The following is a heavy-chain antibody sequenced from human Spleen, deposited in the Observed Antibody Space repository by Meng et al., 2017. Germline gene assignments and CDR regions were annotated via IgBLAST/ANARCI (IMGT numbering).Heavy chain of an antibody. CDR2: LSTSGANT. Sequence: GESLKISCAASRFTFTFTDFAMNWVRQAPGKGLQWVSGLSTSGANTYYAGSVRGRFTISRDNSKNTLYLQMNSLTAEDTATYYCAKAGYYYYYGVDVWGQGTTVTVSS. J-gene: IGHJ6*02. CDR3: AKAGYYYYYGVDV. V-gene: IGHV3-23*01. CDR1: RFTFTFTDFA.